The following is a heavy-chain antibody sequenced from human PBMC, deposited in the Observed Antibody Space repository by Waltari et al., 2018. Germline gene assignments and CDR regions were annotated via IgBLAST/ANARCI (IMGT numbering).Heavy chain of an antibody. CDR1: GYSISSGYY. V-gene: IGHV4-38-2*02. CDR2: IYHSGRT. Sequence: QVQLQESGPGLVKPSETLSLTCAVSGYSISSGYYWGWIRQPPGKGLEWIGSIYHSGRTYSNPSLKSRVTISVDASKNQFSLKLSSVTAADTAVYYCAREAYYDILTGFVDYYYYYGMDVWGQGTTVTVSS. J-gene: IGHJ6*02. CDR3: AREAYYDILTGFVDYYYYYGMDV. D-gene: IGHD3-9*01.